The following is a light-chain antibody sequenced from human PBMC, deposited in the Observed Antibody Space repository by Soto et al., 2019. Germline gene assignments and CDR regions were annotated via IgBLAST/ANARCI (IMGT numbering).Light chain of an antibody. CDR3: QQYGSSPRT. CDR1: QSVSSSY. V-gene: IGKV3-20*01. Sequence: IVLTQSPGTPSLSPGERATLSRRASQSVSSSYLAGYRQKPGQAPRLPIYGASTRATGIPDRFSGSGSGTDFTLTISGLEPEDFALYYCQQYGSSPRTFGQGTKVDI. J-gene: IGKJ1*01. CDR2: GAS.